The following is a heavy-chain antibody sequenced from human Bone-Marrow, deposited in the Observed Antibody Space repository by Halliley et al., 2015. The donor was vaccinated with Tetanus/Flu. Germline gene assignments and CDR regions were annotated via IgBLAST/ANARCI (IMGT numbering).Heavy chain of an antibody. D-gene: IGHD3-10*01. Sequence: LGPVAYIPSNGGFTNYADSVKGRFTISRDNAKNSLYLQMNSLRDEDTAVYYCARRFYGTPDCWGQGTLVTVSS. CDR2: IPSNGGFT. CDR3: ARRFYGTPDC. J-gene: IGHJ4*02. V-gene: IGHV3-11*03.